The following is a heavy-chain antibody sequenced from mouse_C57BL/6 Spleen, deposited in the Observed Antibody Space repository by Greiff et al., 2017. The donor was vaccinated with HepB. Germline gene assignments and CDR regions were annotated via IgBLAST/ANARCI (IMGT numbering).Heavy chain of an antibody. V-gene: IGHV1-55*01. Sequence: QVQLQQPGAELVKPGASVKMSCKASGYTFTSYWITWVKQRPGQGLEWIGDIYPGSGSTNYNEKFKSKATLTVDTSSSTAYMQLSSLTSEDSAVYYCARRSDYYSAMDYWGQGTSVTVSS. CDR3: ARRSDYYSAMDY. D-gene: IGHD1-1*01. J-gene: IGHJ4*01. CDR1: GYTFTSYW. CDR2: IYPGSGST.